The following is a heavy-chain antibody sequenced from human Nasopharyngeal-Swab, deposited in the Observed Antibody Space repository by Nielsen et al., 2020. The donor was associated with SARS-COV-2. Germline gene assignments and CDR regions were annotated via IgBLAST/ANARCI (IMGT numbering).Heavy chain of an antibody. CDR3: ARDHDYGDYYFDY. D-gene: IGHD4-17*01. V-gene: IGHV3-21*01. Sequence: WIRQPPGKGLEWVSSISSSSSYIYYADSVTGRFTISRDNAKNSLYLQMNSLRAEDTAVYYCARDHDYGDYYFDYWGQGTLVTVSS. J-gene: IGHJ4*02. CDR2: ISSSSSYI.